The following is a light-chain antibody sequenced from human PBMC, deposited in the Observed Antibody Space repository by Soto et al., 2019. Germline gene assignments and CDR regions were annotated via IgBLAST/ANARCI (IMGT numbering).Light chain of an antibody. Sequence: QSALTQPASVSGSPGQSITISCTGTSSDVGGYNYVSWYQQNPGKAPKLMIYEVSNRPSGVSNRFSGSKSGNTASLTISGLQAEDEADCYCSSYTSIFTFVFGTGTNVTVL. CDR1: SSDVGGYNY. CDR3: SSYTSIFTFV. J-gene: IGLJ1*01. CDR2: EVS. V-gene: IGLV2-14*01.